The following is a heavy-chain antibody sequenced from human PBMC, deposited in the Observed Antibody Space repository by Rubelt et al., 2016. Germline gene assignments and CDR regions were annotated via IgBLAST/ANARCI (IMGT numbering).Heavy chain of an antibody. Sequence: QVQLVESGGGVVQPGRSLRLSCAASGFTFSSYAMHWVRQAPGKGLEWGAVISYDGSNKYYADSVKGRVSISRDNSKNTLYLQMNSLRAEDTAVYYCARAGVTTADAFDIWGQGTMVTVSS. J-gene: IGHJ3*02. V-gene: IGHV3-30*04. D-gene: IGHD4-11*01. CDR2: ISYDGSNK. CDR1: GFTFSSYA. CDR3: ARAGVTTADAFDI.